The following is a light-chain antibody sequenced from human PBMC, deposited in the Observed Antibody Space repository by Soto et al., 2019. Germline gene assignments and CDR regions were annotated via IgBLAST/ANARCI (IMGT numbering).Light chain of an antibody. CDR1: QSVSSSY. CDR2: GAS. J-gene: IGKJ1*01. V-gene: IGKV3-20*01. Sequence: EIVLTQSPGTLSLSPGERATLSCRASQSVSSSYLAWYQQKPGQAPRLLIYGASSRATGIPDRFSGSGSGTYFTLTISRLEPEDFSVYYGQQYGSSPPWTFGQGTKVDIK. CDR3: QQYGSSPPWT.